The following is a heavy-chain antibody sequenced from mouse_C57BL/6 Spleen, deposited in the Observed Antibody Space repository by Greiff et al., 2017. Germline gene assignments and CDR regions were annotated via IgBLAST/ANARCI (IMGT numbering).Heavy chain of an antibody. D-gene: IGHD2-10*01. CDR1: GFTFTDYY. Sequence: EVKVVESGGGLVQPGGSLSLSCAASGFTFTDYYMSWVRQPPGKALEWLGFIRNKANGYTTEYSASVKGRFTISRDNSQSILYLQMNALRAEDSATYYCARYSLLLFPYAMDYWGQGTSVTVSS. CDR3: ARYSLLLFPYAMDY. J-gene: IGHJ4*01. V-gene: IGHV7-3*01. CDR2: IRNKANGYTT.